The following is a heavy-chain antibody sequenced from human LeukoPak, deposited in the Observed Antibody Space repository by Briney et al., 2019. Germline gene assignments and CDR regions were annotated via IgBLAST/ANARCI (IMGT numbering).Heavy chain of an antibody. D-gene: IGHD6-19*01. J-gene: IGHJ4*02. Sequence: ASVTVSCTASGYTFTGYYMHWVRQAPGQGLELMGWINPNSGGTNFAQKFQGRVTMTRDTSISTAYMELSRLRSDDTAVYYCARPYSSGWTTGYWGQGTLVTVSS. CDR2: INPNSGGT. V-gene: IGHV1-2*02. CDR3: ARPYSSGWTTGY. CDR1: GYTFTGYY.